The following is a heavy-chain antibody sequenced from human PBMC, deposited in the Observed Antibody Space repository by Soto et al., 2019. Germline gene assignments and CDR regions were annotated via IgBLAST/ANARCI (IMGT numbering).Heavy chain of an antibody. CDR2: IYTSGST. Sequence: SETLSLTCTVSGGSISSYYWSWIRQPAGKGLEWIGRIYTSGSTNYNPSLKSRVTMSVDTSKNQFSLKLSSVTAADTAVYYCARDRSQWIQGWFDPWGQGTLVTVSS. CDR1: GGSISSYY. V-gene: IGHV4-4*07. D-gene: IGHD5-18*01. J-gene: IGHJ5*02. CDR3: ARDRSQWIQGWFDP.